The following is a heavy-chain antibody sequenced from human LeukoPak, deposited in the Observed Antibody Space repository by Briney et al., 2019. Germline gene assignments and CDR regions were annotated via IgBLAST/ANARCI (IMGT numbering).Heavy chain of an antibody. D-gene: IGHD3-10*01. V-gene: IGHV3-23*01. Sequence: GGSLRLSCAASGFTFSSYAMSWVRQAPGKGLEWVSAISSSDGSTYYADSVKGRFTISRDNSKNTLYLQMNSLRAEDTAIYYCAKDRLLLWFGEYDYWGQGTLVTVSS. CDR2: ISSSDGST. CDR1: GFTFSSYA. J-gene: IGHJ4*02. CDR3: AKDRLLLWFGEYDY.